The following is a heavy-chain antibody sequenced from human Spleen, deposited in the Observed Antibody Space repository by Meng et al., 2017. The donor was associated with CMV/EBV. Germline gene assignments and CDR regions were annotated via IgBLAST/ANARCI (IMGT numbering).Heavy chain of an antibody. CDR1: GFTFSSYS. CDR2: ISSSGSYI. J-gene: IGHJ4*02. D-gene: IGHD6-19*01. V-gene: IGHV3-21*01. Sequence: EVQLVESGGGVVKPGGSLRPSCAASGFTFSSYSMNWVRQAPGKGLEWVSSISSSGSYIYYADSVKGRFTVSRDNAKNSLYLQMNSLRAEDTAVYYCASLSGYSSGWYSQFWGQGTLVTVSS. CDR3: ASLSGYSSGWYSQF.